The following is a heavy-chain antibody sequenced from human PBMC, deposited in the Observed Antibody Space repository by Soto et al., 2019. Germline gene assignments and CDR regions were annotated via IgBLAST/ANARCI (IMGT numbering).Heavy chain of an antibody. J-gene: IGHJ4*02. V-gene: IGHV4-31*03. CDR3: AKSPGMYYYDSSGYYHYDY. CDR2: IYHSGRT. CDR1: GGSMSNGYYY. D-gene: IGHD3-22*01. Sequence: TLSLTCTVSGGSMSNGYYYWSWVRQNPGKGLEWIGHIYHSGRTYYNPSLKSRVGILVDTSKNQFSLNLNSVTAEDTAVYYCAKSPGMYYYDSSGYYHYDYWGQGTLVTVS.